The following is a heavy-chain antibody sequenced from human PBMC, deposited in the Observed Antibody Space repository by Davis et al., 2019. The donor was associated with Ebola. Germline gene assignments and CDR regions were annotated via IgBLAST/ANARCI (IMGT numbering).Heavy chain of an antibody. J-gene: IGHJ6*02. CDR1: GYTFTGYY. CDR3: ARVAISTYYYGMDV. V-gene: IGHV1-2*02. D-gene: IGHD2/OR15-2a*01. CDR2: INPNSGGT. Sequence: ASVKVSCKASGYTFTGYYMHWVRQAPGQGLEWMGWINPNSGGTNYAQKFQGRVTMTRDTSISTAYMELSRLRSDDTAVYYCARVAISTYYYGMDVWGQGTTVTVSS.